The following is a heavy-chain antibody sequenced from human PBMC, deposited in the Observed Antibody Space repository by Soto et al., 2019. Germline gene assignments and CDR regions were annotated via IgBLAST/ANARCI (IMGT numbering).Heavy chain of an antibody. V-gene: IGHV4-34*01. CDR3: ARKIAVAGTGMFNY. CDR2: INHSGST. Sequence: QVQLQQWGAGLLKPSETLSLTCAVYGGSFSGYYWSWIRQPPGKGLEWIGEINHSGSTYYNPALMRRVNISVDTSKNQFYLKLSSVTAADTAVYYCARKIAVAGTGMFNYWGQGTLVTVSS. J-gene: IGHJ4*02. D-gene: IGHD6-19*01. CDR1: GGSFSGYY.